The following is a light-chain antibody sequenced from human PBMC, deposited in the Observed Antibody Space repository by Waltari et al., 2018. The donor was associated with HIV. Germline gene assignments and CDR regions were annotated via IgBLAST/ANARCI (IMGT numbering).Light chain of an antibody. CDR1: QNISRW. Sequence: DIHMTQSPSTLSASVGDRVTITCRASQNISRWLAWYQQKPGKAPKLLIYKASTLKGGVPSGFSGSGSGTEFTLTISSLQPDDFATYYCQQYYSNSPWTFGQGTKVEIK. CDR3: QQYYSNSPWT. CDR2: KAS. V-gene: IGKV1-5*03. J-gene: IGKJ1*01.